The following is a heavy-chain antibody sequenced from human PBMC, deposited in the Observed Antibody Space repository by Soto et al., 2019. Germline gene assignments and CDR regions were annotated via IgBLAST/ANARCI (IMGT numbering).Heavy chain of an antibody. Sequence: SVKVSCKASGYTFTSYDIIWVRQAPGQGLEWMGGIIPIFGTANYAQKFQGRVTITADKSTSTAYMELSSLRSEDTAVYYCASTYCSGGSCYLCWGQGTLVTVSS. CDR3: ASTYCSGGSCYLC. CDR1: GYTFTSYD. V-gene: IGHV1-69*06. D-gene: IGHD2-15*01. J-gene: IGHJ4*02. CDR2: IIPIFGTA.